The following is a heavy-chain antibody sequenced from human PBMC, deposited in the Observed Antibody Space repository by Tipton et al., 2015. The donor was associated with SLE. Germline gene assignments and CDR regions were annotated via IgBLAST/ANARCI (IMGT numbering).Heavy chain of an antibody. Sequence: TLSLTCAVYGGSFSGYYWSWIRQPPGKGLEWIGEINHNGSTNYNPSLKSRVTISVDTSKNQFSLKLSSVTAADTAVYYCARRGVDTAMAYYFDYWGQGTLVTVSS. CDR1: GGSFSGYY. CDR3: ARRGVDTAMAYYFDY. CDR2: INHNGST. J-gene: IGHJ4*02. V-gene: IGHV4-34*01. D-gene: IGHD5-18*01.